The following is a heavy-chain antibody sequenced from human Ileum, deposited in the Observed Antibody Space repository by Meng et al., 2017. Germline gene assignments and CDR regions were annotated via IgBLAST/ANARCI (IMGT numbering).Heavy chain of an antibody. Sequence: QVQLVQSGAEVKKPGASVKVSCKASGYTFRSLDINWVRQAPGQGLEWMGWMSPRSDDTGYAQKFQGRVTMTRDTSISTAYMELSSLTSEDTAIYYCARGVTAGLDYWGQGTLVTVSS. CDR1: GYTFRSLD. J-gene: IGHJ4*02. CDR3: ARGVTAGLDY. CDR2: MSPRSDDT. D-gene: IGHD5-18*01. V-gene: IGHV1-8*01.